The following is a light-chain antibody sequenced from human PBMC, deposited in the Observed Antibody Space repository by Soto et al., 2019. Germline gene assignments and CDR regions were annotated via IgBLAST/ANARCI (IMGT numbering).Light chain of an antibody. CDR2: GAS. Sequence: EIVLTQSPGTLSLSPGERATLSCRASQTVRSSSLAWYQQKPGQAPRLLIFGASTRATGIPDRFSGGGSGTEFTLTISSLQSEDFVVYYCQQYNSWPPITFGQGTRLEIK. CDR1: QTVRSS. CDR3: QQYNSWPPIT. V-gene: IGKV3-15*01. J-gene: IGKJ5*01.